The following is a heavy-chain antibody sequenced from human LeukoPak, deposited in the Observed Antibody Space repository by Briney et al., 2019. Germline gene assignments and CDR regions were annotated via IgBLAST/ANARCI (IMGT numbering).Heavy chain of an antibody. Sequence: GGSLRLSCEASGFTFSNYGMNWVRQAPGKGLEWISYIRPNDGTTHYADSVKGRFTISRDNAKNSLSLQMTSLRADDSAVYYCVRGQTSLDNWFDPWGQGTLVTVSS. CDR2: IRPNDGTT. CDR1: GFTFSNYG. V-gene: IGHV3-48*03. CDR3: VRGQTSLDNWFDP. J-gene: IGHJ5*02.